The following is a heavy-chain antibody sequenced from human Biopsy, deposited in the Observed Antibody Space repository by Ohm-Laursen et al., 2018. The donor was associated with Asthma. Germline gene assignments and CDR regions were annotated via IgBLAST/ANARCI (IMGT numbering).Heavy chain of an antibody. J-gene: IGHJ6*02. CDR3: ETGGYCTSPTCPWGRYATDV. Sequence: SLRLSCSASGFTFNSYCISWVRQAPGKGLEWVAKIKKDGSEEYYVDSVKGRFTISRDNAKNSLFLHMIILRAGDSAVYYCETGGYCTSPTCPWGRYATDVWGQGTTVTVSS. D-gene: IGHD2-8*01. V-gene: IGHV3-7*01. CDR2: IKKDGSEE. CDR1: GFTFNSYC.